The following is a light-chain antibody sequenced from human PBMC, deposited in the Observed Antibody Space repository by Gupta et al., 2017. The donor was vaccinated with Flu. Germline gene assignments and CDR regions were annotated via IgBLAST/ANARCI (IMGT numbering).Light chain of an antibody. CDR1: SSNIGSNT. V-gene: IGLV1-44*01. CDR3: AAWDDSRNSWV. Sequence: QSVLTQPPSASGTPGQRVPISCSGSSSNIGSNTVTWFQQFPGTAPKLLIYSSNQRPSGVPDRFSGSKSGTAASLAISGLQAEDEADYYCAAWDDSRNSWVFGGGTKLTVL. J-gene: IGLJ3*02. CDR2: SSN.